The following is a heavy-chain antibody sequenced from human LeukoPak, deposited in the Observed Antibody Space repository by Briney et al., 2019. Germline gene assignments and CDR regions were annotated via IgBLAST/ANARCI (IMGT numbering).Heavy chain of an antibody. CDR3: ARLPTSYGTGYPDY. V-gene: IGHV3-21*01. J-gene: IGHJ4*02. CDR2: ISSSSSYI. Sequence: GGSLRLSCAASGFTFSSYSMDWVRQAPGKGLEWVSSISSSSSYIYYADSVKGRFTISRDNAKNSLYLQMNSLRAEDTAVYYCARLPTSYGTGYPDYWGQGTLVTVSS. D-gene: IGHD1-14*01. CDR1: GFTFSSYS.